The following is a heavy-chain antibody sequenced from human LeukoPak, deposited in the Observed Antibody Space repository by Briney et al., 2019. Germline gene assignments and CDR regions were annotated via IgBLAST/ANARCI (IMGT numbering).Heavy chain of an antibody. D-gene: IGHD1-14*01. V-gene: IGHV3-30-3*01. Sequence: GGSLRLSCAASGFTFRNYVIHWVRQAPGKRLEWVAVTSSDLNVKLYADSVKGRFTISRDNSNNTLYLQMNSLRVEDTAVYYCARDLNREDFDYWGQGTLVAVSS. CDR2: TSSDLNVK. CDR1: GFTFRNYV. J-gene: IGHJ4*02. CDR3: ARDLNREDFDY.